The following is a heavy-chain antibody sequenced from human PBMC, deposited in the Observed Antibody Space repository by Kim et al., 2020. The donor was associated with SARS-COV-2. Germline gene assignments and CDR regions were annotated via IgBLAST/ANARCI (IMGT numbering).Heavy chain of an antibody. J-gene: IGHJ4*02. CDR2: ISSTSVYI. V-gene: IGHV3-21*01. CDR1: GFTFSSYS. CDR3: ARLVGSKSYYNDY. Sequence: GGSLRLSCAASGFTFSSYSMDWVRQAPGKGLEWVSSISSTSVYIYYADSVKGRFTISRDSPANSLYLQMHDLRAEDTAVYFCARLVGSKSYYNDYWGPGTLVTVSS. D-gene: IGHD3-10*01.